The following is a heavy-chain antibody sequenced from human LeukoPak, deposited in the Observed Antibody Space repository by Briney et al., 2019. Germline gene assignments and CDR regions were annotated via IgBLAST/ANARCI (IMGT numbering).Heavy chain of an antibody. D-gene: IGHD3-10*01. CDR3: ARLATMVRGVITPVVY. Sequence: GGSLRLSCAASGFTFSNYGMSGVGQAAGMGLDGVSCISAGGDNTYSSAYVKGRFTISRGNSRNTLYLKMNSLRAADTAVYYCARLATMVRGVITPVVYWGPGTLVTVSS. CDR1: GFTFSNYG. J-gene: IGHJ4*02. CDR2: ISAGGDNT. V-gene: IGHV3-23*01.